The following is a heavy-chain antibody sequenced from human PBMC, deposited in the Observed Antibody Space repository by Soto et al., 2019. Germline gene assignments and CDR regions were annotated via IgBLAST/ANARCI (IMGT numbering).Heavy chain of an antibody. CDR3: ARDLTFRSTSMVGVDY. CDR1: GFTFSDYY. V-gene: IGHV3-11*06. D-gene: IGHD2-2*01. J-gene: IGHJ4*02. Sequence: SLRLSCAASGFTFSDYYMSWIRQAPGKGLEWVSYISSSSSYTNYADSVKGRFTISRDNAKNSLYLQMNSLRAEDTAVYYCARDLTFRSTSMVGVDYWGQGTLVTVSS. CDR2: ISSSSSYT.